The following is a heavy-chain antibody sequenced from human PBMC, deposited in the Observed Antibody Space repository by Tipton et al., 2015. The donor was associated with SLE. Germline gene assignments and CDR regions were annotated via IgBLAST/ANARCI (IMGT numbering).Heavy chain of an antibody. Sequence: LRLSCAVSGYSISSGYYWGWIRQPPGKGLEWIGRIYTSGSTNYNPSLKSRVTISVDTSKNQFSLKLSSVTAADTAVYYCASGLGGNSGAFDIWGQGTMVTVSS. V-gene: IGHV4-38-2*01. J-gene: IGHJ3*02. D-gene: IGHD4-23*01. CDR3: ASGLGGNSGAFDI. CDR2: IYTSGST. CDR1: GYSISSGYY.